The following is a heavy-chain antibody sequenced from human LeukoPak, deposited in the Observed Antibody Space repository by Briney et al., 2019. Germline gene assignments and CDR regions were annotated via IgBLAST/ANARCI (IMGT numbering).Heavy chain of an antibody. Sequence: ETLSLTCTVSGGSISSSSYYWGWIRQPPGKGLEWVSAISGSGGSTYYADSVKGRFTISRDNSKNTLYLQMNSLRAEDTAVYYCAKFPLIAVAVISKYYFDYWGQGTLVTVSS. V-gene: IGHV3-23*01. CDR1: GGSISSSSYY. CDR2: ISGSGGST. J-gene: IGHJ4*02. CDR3: AKFPLIAVAVISKYYFDY. D-gene: IGHD6-19*01.